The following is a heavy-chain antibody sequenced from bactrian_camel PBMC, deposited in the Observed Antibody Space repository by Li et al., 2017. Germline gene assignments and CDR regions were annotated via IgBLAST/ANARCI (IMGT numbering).Heavy chain of an antibody. V-gene: IGHV3S54*01. CDR2: ISVGGGST. D-gene: IGHD2*01. Sequence: HVQLVESGGGSVQPGGSLRLSCVVSKNVGGSNCIGWFRQVPGKSREGVAVISVGGGSTYYADSVKGRFTISQDNAKNTVYLQMNSLKPEDTGIYYCAYAAGCYWYTSLYRRTPLRADASTKFGFWGKGTQVTVS. CDR1: KNVGGSNC. CDR3: AYAAGCYWYTSLYRRTPLRADASTKFGF. J-gene: IGHJ6*01.